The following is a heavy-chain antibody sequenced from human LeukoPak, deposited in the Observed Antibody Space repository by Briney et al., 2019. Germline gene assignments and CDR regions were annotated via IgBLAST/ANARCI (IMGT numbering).Heavy chain of an antibody. CDR1: GFTFSNYA. J-gene: IGHJ6*02. Sequence: PGGSLRLSCAASGFTFSNYAMSWVRQAPGKGLEWVSAISGGGGSTYYADSVKGRFTISRDNSKNTLYLQMNSLRAEDTAVYYCARDSGGGMVVWGQGTTVTVSS. CDR3: ARDSGGGMVV. CDR2: ISGGGGST. V-gene: IGHV3-23*01.